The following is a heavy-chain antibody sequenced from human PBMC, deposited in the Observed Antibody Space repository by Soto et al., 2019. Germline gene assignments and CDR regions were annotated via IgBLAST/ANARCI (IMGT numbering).Heavy chain of an antibody. D-gene: IGHD3-16*02. Sequence: SETLSLTCTVSGGSISSSSYYWGWIRQPPGKGLEWIGSIYYSGSTYYNPSLKSRVTISVDTSKNQFSLKLSSVTAADTAVYYCARHIIMITFGGVIDTAVYYCARGESGYSYVDYWGQGTLVTRLL. V-gene: IGHV4-39*01. CDR2: IYYSGST. CDR1: GGSISSSSYY. J-gene: IGHJ4*02. CDR3: ARHIIMITFGGVIDTAVYYCARGESGYSYVDY.